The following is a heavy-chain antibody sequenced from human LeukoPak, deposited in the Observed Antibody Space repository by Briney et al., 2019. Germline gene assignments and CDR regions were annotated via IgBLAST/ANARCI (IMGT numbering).Heavy chain of an antibody. V-gene: IGHV4-39*07. D-gene: IGHD3-3*01. CDR1: GGSISSSSYY. CDR3: ARCVTYYDFWSGLNYYYYMDV. Sequence: SETLSLTCTVSGGSISSSSYYWGWIRQPPGKGLEWIGSIYYSGSTYYNPSLKSRVTISVDTSKNQFSLKLSSVTAADTAVYYCARCVTYYDFWSGLNYYYYMDVWGKGTTVTVSS. J-gene: IGHJ6*03. CDR2: IYYSGST.